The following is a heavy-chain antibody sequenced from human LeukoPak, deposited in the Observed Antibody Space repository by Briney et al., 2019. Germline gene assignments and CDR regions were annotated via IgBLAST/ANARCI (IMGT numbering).Heavy chain of an antibody. J-gene: IGHJ6*02. D-gene: IGHD3-9*01. CDR3: ARDLLTLWYYYGMDV. CDR1: GFTFSSYS. V-gene: IGHV3-21*01. Sequence: GGSLRLSCAASGFTFSSYSMNWVRQAPGKGLEWVSSISSSSSYIYYADSVKGRFTISRDNAKNTLYLQMNSLRAEDTAVYYCARDLLTLWYYYGMDVWGQGTTVTVSS. CDR2: ISSSSSYI.